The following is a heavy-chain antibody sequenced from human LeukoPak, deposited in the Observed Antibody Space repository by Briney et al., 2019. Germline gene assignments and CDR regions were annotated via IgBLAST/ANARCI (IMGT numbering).Heavy chain of an antibody. CDR1: GFTVSSNY. J-gene: IGHJ6*03. CDR3: ARGAKSYSSGWYGEYGYYYYYYMDV. D-gene: IGHD6-19*01. CDR2: IYSGGST. V-gene: IGHV3-66*01. Sequence: PGGSLRLSCAASGFTVSSNYMSWVRQAPGKGLEWVSVIYSGGSTYYADSVKGRFTISRDNSKNTLYLQMNSLRAEDTAVYYCARGAKSYSSGWYGEYGYYYYYYMDVWGKGTTVTISS.